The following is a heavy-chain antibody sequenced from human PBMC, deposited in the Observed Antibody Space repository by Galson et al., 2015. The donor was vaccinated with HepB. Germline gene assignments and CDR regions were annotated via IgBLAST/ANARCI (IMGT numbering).Heavy chain of an antibody. Sequence: SETLSLTCTVSGGSISSYYWSWIRQPPGKGLEWIGYIYYSGSTNYNPSLKSRVTISVDTSKNQFSLKLSSVTAADTAVYYCARFRYSSGWYSLYYYGMDVWGQGTTVTVSS. CDR3: ARFRYSSGWYSLYYYGMDV. J-gene: IGHJ6*02. V-gene: IGHV4-59*01. CDR1: GGSISSYY. D-gene: IGHD6-19*01. CDR2: IYYSGST.